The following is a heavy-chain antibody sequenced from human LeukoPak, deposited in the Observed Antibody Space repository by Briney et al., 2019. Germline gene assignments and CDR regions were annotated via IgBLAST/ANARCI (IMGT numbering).Heavy chain of an antibody. CDR2: MNPNSGNT. CDR1: GYTFTSYD. CDR3: ARGRFPLYCGGDCYRAGWFDP. J-gene: IGHJ5*02. V-gene: IGHV1-8*01. D-gene: IGHD2-21*01. Sequence: ASVKVSCKASGYTFTSYDINWVRQATGQGLEWMGWMNPNSGNTGYAQKLQGRVTMTRNTSISTAYMELSSLRSEDTAAYYCARGRFPLYCGGDCYRAGWFDPWGQGTLVTVSS.